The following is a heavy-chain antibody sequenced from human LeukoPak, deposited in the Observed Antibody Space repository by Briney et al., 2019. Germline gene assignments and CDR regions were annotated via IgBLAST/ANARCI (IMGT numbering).Heavy chain of an antibody. CDR2: ISGNGGT. Sequence: PGGSLRLSCAASGFIFSGYGMSWVRQAPGKGLEWLSAISGNGGTYYADSVKGRFSISRDNSKNTLYLQMNSLRAEDTAVYYCSKSPGCWSNFDYCGQGSLVTVSS. J-gene: IGHJ4*02. CDR3: SKSPGCWSNFDY. D-gene: IGHD4/OR15-4a*01. V-gene: IGHV3-23*01. CDR1: GFIFSGYG.